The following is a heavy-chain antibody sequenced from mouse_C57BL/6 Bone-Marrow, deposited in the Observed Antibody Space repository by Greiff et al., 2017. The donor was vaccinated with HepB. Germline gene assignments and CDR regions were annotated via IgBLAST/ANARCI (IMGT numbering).Heavy chain of an antibody. CDR1: GYTFTDYY. V-gene: IGHV1-26*01. CDR3: ASSYYGTVDY. Sequence: EVQLQQSGPELVKPGTSVKISCKASGYTFTDYYMNWVKQSHGKSLEWIGDINPNNGVTSYNQKFKGKATLTVDKSSSTAYMELRSLTSEDSAVYYCASSYYGTVDYWGQGTSVTVSS. D-gene: IGHD1-1*01. CDR2: INPNNGVT. J-gene: IGHJ4*01.